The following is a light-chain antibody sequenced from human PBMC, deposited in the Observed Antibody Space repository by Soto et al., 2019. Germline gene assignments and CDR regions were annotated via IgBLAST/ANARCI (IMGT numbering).Light chain of an antibody. Sequence: SHRTHSPCSLSSSVGDRVTITCGASQSISSYLNWYQQKPGKAPKLLIYAASSLQSGVPSRFSGSGSGTDFTLTISSLQPEDFATYYCQQSYSTPFTFGQGTRLEI. J-gene: IGKJ5*01. CDR1: QSISSY. CDR3: QQSYSTPFT. CDR2: AAS. V-gene: IGKV1-39*01.